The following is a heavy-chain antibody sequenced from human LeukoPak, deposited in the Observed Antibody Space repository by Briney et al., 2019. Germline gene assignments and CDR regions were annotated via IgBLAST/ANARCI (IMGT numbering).Heavy chain of an antibody. D-gene: IGHD5-12*01. CDR1: GFTFSSYA. V-gene: IGHV3-23*01. CDR2: ISGSGGST. CDR3: AKEGYPVAWYYYYGMDV. Sequence: QPGGSLRLSCAASGFTFSSYAMSWFRQAPGKGLKWVSAISGSGGSTYYADSVKGRFTISRDNSKNTLYLQMNSLRAEDTAVYYCAKEGYPVAWYYYYGMDVWGQGTTVTVSS. J-gene: IGHJ6*02.